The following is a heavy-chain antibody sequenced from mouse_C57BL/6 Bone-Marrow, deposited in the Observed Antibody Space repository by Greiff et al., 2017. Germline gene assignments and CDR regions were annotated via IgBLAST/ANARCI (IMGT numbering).Heavy chain of an antibody. CDR3: ARSLGWLLPFDY. Sequence: EVKLVESGGGLVKPGGSLKLSCAASGFTFSSYAMSWVRQTPEKRLEWVATISDGGSYTYYPDNVKGRFTISRDNAKNNLYLQMSHLKSEDTAMYYCARSLGWLLPFDYWGQGTTLTVSS. J-gene: IGHJ2*01. CDR1: GFTFSSYA. CDR2: ISDGGSYT. D-gene: IGHD2-3*01. V-gene: IGHV5-4*03.